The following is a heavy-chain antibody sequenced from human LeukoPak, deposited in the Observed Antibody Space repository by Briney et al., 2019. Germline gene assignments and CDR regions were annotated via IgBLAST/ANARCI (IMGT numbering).Heavy chain of an antibody. J-gene: IGHJ4*02. Sequence: GGSLRLSCAASGFTFSSYAMSWVRQAPGKGLEWVSAISGSGGSTYYADSVKGRFTISRGNSKNTLYLQMNSLRAEDTAVYYCARLSSGWYRKNVYYFDYWGQGTLVTVSS. CDR2: ISGSGGST. CDR3: ARLSSGWYRKNVYYFDY. V-gene: IGHV3-23*01. D-gene: IGHD6-19*01. CDR1: GFTFSSYA.